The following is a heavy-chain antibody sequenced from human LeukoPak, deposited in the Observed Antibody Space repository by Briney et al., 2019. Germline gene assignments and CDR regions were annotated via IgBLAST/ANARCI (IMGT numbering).Heavy chain of an antibody. CDR3: AKDKTSGSYRPLDDAFDI. V-gene: IGHV3-23*01. J-gene: IGHJ3*02. Sequence: PGGSLRLSCAASGFTYSSYAMSWVRQAPGKELEWVSAISGSGGSTYYADSVKGRFTISRDNSKNTLYLQMNSLRAEDTAVYYCAKDKTSGSYRPLDDAFDIWGQGTMVTVSS. D-gene: IGHD1-26*01. CDR1: GFTYSSYA. CDR2: ISGSGGST.